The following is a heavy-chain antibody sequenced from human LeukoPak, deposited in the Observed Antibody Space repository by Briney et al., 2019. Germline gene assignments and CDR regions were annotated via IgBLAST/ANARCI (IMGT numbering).Heavy chain of an antibody. CDR2: IYSGGST. D-gene: IGHD2-15*01. V-gene: IGHV3-53*01. J-gene: IGHJ4*02. CDR1: GFTVSSNY. CDR3: ARMGVRDIGDY. Sequence: PGGSLRPSCVASGFTVSSNYMSWVRQAPGKGLEWVSVIYSGGSTYYADSVKGRFTISRDISKNTLYLQMNSLRAEDTAVYYCARMGVRDIGDYWGQGTLVTVSS.